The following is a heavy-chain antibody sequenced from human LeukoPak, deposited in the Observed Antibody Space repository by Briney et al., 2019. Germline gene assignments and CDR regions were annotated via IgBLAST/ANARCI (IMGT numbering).Heavy chain of an antibody. Sequence: PGRSLRLPCAASGFTLSSYGMHWVRRAPGKGLEWVAVIWYDGSNKYYADSVKGRFTISRDNSKNTLYLQMNSLRAEDTAVYYCARDYDSSGPDYWGQGTLVTVSS. CDR1: GFTLSSYG. V-gene: IGHV3-33*01. CDR3: ARDYDSSGPDY. D-gene: IGHD3-22*01. J-gene: IGHJ4*02. CDR2: IWYDGSNK.